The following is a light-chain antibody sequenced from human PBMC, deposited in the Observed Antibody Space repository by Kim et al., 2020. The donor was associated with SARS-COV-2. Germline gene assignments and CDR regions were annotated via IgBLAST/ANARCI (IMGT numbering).Light chain of an antibody. CDR3: QVWDSSSDHWV. Sequence: APGKTARITCGGNNIGSKSVHWYQQKPGQAPVLVIYYDSDRPSGIPERFSGSNSGNTATLTISRVEAGDEADDYCQVWDSSSDHWVFGGRTQLTVL. V-gene: IGLV3-21*04. J-gene: IGLJ3*02. CDR2: YDS. CDR1: NIGSKS.